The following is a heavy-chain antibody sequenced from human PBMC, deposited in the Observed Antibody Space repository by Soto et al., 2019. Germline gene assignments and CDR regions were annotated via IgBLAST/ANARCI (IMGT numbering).Heavy chain of an antibody. CDR1: GGTFSSYA. J-gene: IGHJ6*02. Sequence: SVKVSCKASGGTFSSYAISWVRQAPGQGLEWMGGIIPIFGTANYAQKFQGRVTITADESTSTAYMKLRSLRSDDTAVYYCAREGVQQLVGDTDYYYYGMDVWGQGTTVTVSS. CDR3: AREGVQQLVGDTDYYYYGMDV. CDR2: IIPIFGTA. V-gene: IGHV1-69*13. D-gene: IGHD6-13*01.